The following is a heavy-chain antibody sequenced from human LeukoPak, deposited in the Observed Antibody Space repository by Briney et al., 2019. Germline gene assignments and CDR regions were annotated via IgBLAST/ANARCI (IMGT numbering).Heavy chain of an antibody. V-gene: IGHV3-30*02. D-gene: IGHD3-10*01. CDR3: AKDPRITMVRGVYYYYYYMDV. CDR1: GFTFSSYA. J-gene: IGHJ6*03. Sequence: GGSLRLSCAASGFTFSSYAMHWVRQAPGKGLEWVAFIHYDGSNKYYADSVKGRFTISRDNSKNTLYLQMNSLRAEDTAVYYCAKDPRITMVRGVYYYYYYMDVWGKGTTVTISS. CDR2: IHYDGSNK.